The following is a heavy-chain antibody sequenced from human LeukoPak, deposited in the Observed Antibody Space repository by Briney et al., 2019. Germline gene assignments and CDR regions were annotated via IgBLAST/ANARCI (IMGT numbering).Heavy chain of an antibody. CDR3: ARGTYGFWSGYYFEF. CDR1: GFIFDDYA. Sequence: GGSLRLSCAASGFIFDDYAMHWVRQIPGKGLEWVSGISWNSDAIGYADSVKGRFTISRDNAKNSLYLQMNSLRAEDMALYYCARGTYGFWSGYYFEFWGQGTLVTVSS. CDR2: ISWNSDAI. D-gene: IGHD3-3*01. V-gene: IGHV3-9*03. J-gene: IGHJ4*02.